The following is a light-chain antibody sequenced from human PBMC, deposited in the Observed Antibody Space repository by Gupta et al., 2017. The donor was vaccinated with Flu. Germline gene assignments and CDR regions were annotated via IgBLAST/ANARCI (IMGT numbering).Light chain of an antibody. J-gene: IGLJ1*01. CDR3: QSYDSSLIGYV. V-gene: IGLV1-40*01. CDR2: GNN. CDR1: SSNIGTVYD. Sequence: QSVLTQPPSVSGAPGQRVTISCTGSSSNIGTVYDVHWYQQLPGAAPKLLIYGNNNRPSGVPDRFSVSKPGTSASLAITGLQAEDEADYYCQSYDSSLIGYVFGTGTRVTVL.